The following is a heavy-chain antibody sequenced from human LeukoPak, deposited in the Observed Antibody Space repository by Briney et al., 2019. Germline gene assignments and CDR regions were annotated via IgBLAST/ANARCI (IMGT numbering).Heavy chain of an antibody. J-gene: IGHJ4*02. V-gene: IGHV3-30*18. CDR1: GFTFSSYG. Sequence: GGSLRLSCAASGFTFSSYGMHWVRQAPGKGLEWVAVISYDGSNKYYADSVKGRFTISRDNSKNTLYLQMNSLRAEDTAVYYCAKILGSGWGELGYWGQGTLVTVSS. D-gene: IGHD6-19*01. CDR2: ISYDGSNK. CDR3: AKILGSGWGELGY.